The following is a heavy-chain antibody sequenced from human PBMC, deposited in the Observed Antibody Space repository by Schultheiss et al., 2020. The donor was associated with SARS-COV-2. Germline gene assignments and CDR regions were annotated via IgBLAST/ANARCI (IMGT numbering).Heavy chain of an antibody. CDR2: IYYSGST. Sequence: SETLSLTCTVSGGSISSGGYYWSWIRQPPGKGLEWIGYIYYSGSTNYNPSLKSRVTISVDTSKNQFSLKLSSVTAADTAVYYCARLGAAAVGFQHWGQGTLVTVSS. V-gene: IGHV4-61*08. D-gene: IGHD6-13*01. CDR3: ARLGAAAVGFQH. CDR1: GGSISSGGYY. J-gene: IGHJ1*01.